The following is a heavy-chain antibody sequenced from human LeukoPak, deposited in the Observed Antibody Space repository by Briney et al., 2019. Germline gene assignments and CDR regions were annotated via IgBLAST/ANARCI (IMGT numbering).Heavy chain of an antibody. CDR3: ARERSGPAVRAHNWFDT. CDR2: MSSSSRSI. V-gene: IGHV3-21*06. Sequence: PGGSLRLSCVGSVFTFSGYNIDWVRQAPGKGLEWVSSMSSSSRSIYYADSLKGRITISRDNTKNAVFLQMSGLRVDDTAVYYCARERSGPAVRAHNWFDTWGRGTLVIVSS. CDR1: VFTFSGYN. J-gene: IGHJ5*01. D-gene: IGHD1-26*01.